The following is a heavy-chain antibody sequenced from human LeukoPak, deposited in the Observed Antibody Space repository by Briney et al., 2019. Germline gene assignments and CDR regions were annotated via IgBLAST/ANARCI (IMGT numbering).Heavy chain of an antibody. V-gene: IGHV1-69*04. CDR1: GDTFSSYA. CDR3: ARDERGYNDY. CDR2: IIPILGIA. D-gene: IGHD6-25*01. Sequence: GSSVKVSCKASGDTFSSYAISWVRQAPGQGLEWMGRIIPILGIANYAQKFQGRVTITADKSTSTAYMELSSLRSEDTAVYYCARDERGYNDYWGQGTLVTVSS. J-gene: IGHJ4*02.